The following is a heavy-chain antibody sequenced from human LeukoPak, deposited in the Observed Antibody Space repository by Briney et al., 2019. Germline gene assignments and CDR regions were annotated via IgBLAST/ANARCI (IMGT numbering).Heavy chain of an antibody. D-gene: IGHD3-22*01. CDR3: AKRRTDSIGYYNWFDP. CDR2: IYYSGST. V-gene: IGHV4-39*01. Sequence: SETLSLTCTVSGGSISGSSYYWGWIRQPPGKGLEWIGSIYYSGSTYYNPSLKSRVTISVDTSKNQCSLKLNSVTAADTAVYYCAKRRTDSIGYYNWFDPWGQGTLVTVSS. J-gene: IGHJ5*02. CDR1: GGSISGSSYY.